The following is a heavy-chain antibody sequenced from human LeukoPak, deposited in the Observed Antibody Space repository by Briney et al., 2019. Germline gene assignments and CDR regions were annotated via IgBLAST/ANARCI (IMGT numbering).Heavy chain of an antibody. V-gene: IGHV4-38-2*01. CDR3: ARVVRQQLGRYYYFYMDV. J-gene: IGHJ6*03. D-gene: IGHD6-13*01. CDR1: GYSISSGYY. Sequence: SETLSLTCAVSGYSISSGYYWGWIRQPPGKGLEWIGSMYHSGSTYYNPSLRSRVTISIDTSKNQFSLKLSSVTAADTAVYYCARVVRQQLGRYYYFYMDVWGKGTTVTVSS. CDR2: MYHSGST.